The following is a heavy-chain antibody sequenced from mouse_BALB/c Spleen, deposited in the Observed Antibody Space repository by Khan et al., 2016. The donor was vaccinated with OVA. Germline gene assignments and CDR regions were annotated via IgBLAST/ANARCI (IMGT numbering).Heavy chain of an antibody. CDR3: ARAGWDVFAY. D-gene: IGHD4-1*01. J-gene: IGHJ3*01. V-gene: IGHV1-77*01. Sequence: QVQLKQSGPELVKPGASVKMSCKASGYTFTDYVMNWVKQRTGQGLEWIGQIYPGSDSTYYNEKFKGKATLTADRSSSTAYMQLSSLTSEDSAVYFCARAGWDVFAYWGQGTLVTGSA. CDR1: GYTFTDYV. CDR2: IYPGSDST.